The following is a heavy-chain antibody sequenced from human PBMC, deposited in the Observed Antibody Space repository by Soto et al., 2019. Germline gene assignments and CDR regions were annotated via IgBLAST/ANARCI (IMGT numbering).Heavy chain of an antibody. Sequence: QVQVVQSGAEVKKPGASVRVSCKASGYTFTSYAIHWVRQAPGQRLEWMGWINAGNGDTKYSQKFQGRGTFTTDTSATTVYMELCSLRSEDTAVYYCAREAYSPPDDTYYHMDVWGNGTTVTVSS. CDR3: AREAYSPPDDTYYHMDV. CDR2: INAGNGDT. V-gene: IGHV1-3*01. CDR1: GYTFTSYA. J-gene: IGHJ6*03. D-gene: IGHD3-10*01.